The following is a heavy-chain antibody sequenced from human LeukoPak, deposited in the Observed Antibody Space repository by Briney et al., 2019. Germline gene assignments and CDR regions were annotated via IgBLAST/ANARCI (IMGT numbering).Heavy chain of an antibody. J-gene: IGHJ4*02. CDR3: ATRLSSGWYQTFDY. CDR1: GYTFTGYY. CDR2: FDPEDGET. V-gene: IGHV1-24*01. Sequence: ASVKVSCKASGYTFTGYYMHWVRQAPGQGLEWMGGFDPEDGETIYAQKFQGRVTMTEDTSTDTAYMELSSLRSEDTAVYYCATRLSSGWYQTFDYWGQGTLVTVSS. D-gene: IGHD6-19*01.